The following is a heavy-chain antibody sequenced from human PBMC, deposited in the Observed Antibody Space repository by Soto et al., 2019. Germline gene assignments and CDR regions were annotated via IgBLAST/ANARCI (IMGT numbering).Heavy chain of an antibody. D-gene: IGHD1-7*01. CDR1: GFTFSSYD. Sequence: GGSLRLSCAASGFTFSSYDMHWVRQAPGKGLEWVAVISYDGSNKYYADSVKGRFTISRDNSKSTLYLQMNSLRAEDTAVYHCAKARAPRITGTNPYFDYWGQGTLVTVSS. CDR2: ISYDGSNK. CDR3: AKARAPRITGTNPYFDY. V-gene: IGHV3-30*18. J-gene: IGHJ4*02.